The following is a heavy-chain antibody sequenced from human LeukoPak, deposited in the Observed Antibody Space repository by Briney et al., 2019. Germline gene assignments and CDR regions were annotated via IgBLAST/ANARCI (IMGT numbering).Heavy chain of an antibody. CDR1: GFTFSRYW. Sequence: GGSLRLSCAASGFTFSRYWMSWVRQAPGKGLEWVANIKEDGSEKYYVDSVKGRFTTSRDNAKNSLFLQMNSLRAEETAVYYCARGEYYYDGGYWGQGTLVTVSS. CDR3: ARGEYYYDGGY. CDR2: IKEDGSEK. J-gene: IGHJ4*02. V-gene: IGHV3-7*04. D-gene: IGHD3-22*01.